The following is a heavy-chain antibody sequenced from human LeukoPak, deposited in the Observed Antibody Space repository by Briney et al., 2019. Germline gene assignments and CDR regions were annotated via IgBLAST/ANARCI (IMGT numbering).Heavy chain of an antibody. CDR1: GGSISSSSYY. J-gene: IGHJ6*03. Sequence: PSETLSLTCTVSGGSISSSSYYWGWIRQPPGKGLEWIGSIYYSGSTYYNPSLKSRVTISVDTSKNQFSLKLSSVTAADTAVYYCAGSDTAMARLYYYYYMDVWGKGTTVTVSS. V-gene: IGHV4-39*01. CDR3: AGSDTAMARLYYYYYMDV. CDR2: IYYSGST. D-gene: IGHD5-18*01.